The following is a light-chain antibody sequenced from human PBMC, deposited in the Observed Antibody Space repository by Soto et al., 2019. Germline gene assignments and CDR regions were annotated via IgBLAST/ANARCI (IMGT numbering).Light chain of an antibody. Sequence: DIQMTQSPSSLSASVGDRVTITCRARQTIIRYLNWYQQKPGRAPNLLIYAASSLHTGVPSRFSASGSGTEFTLTISSLQPEDAATYDGQQSYSTLFTCGPGTRVEIK. CDR1: QTIIRY. CDR2: AAS. CDR3: QQSYSTLFT. J-gene: IGKJ3*01. V-gene: IGKV1-39*01.